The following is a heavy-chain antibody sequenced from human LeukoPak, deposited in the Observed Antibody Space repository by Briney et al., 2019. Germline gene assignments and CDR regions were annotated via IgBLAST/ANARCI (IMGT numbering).Heavy chain of an antibody. Sequence: GGSLRLSCAASGLTFSEPWMNWVRQAPGKGLEWVGRIKSKTDGGTTDYAAPGKGRFTISRDDSKTTMYLQMNSLKTEDTAVYYCTSSGLFGWGQGALVTVSS. V-gene: IGHV3-15*01. CDR3: TSSGLFG. CDR2: IKSKTDGGTT. J-gene: IGHJ4*02. CDR1: GLTFSEPW. D-gene: IGHD3-22*01.